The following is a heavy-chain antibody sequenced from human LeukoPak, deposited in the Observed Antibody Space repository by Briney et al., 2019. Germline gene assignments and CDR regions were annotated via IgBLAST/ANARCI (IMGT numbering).Heavy chain of an antibody. V-gene: IGHV1-46*01. CDR3: ARELGYCTNGVCYTHAFDI. CDR2: INPSGGST. Sequence: ASVKVSCKASGYTFTSYYMHWVRQAPGQRLEWMGIINPSGGSTSYAQKFQGRVTITADESTSTAYVELSSLRSEDTAVYYCARELGYCTNGVCYTHAFDIWGQGTMVTVSS. CDR1: GYTFTSYY. D-gene: IGHD2-8*01. J-gene: IGHJ3*02.